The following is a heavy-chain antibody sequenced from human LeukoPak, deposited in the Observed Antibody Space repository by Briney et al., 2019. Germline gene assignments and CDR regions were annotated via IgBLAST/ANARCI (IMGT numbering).Heavy chain of an antibody. CDR2: IYTSGST. V-gene: IGHV4-4*09. D-gene: IGHD6-13*01. Sequence: PSETLSLTCTVPGGSISSYYWSWFRQPPGKGLGWVGYIYTSGSTNYNPSLKSRVTISVDTSKNQFSLKLSSVTAADTAVYYCARIIAAAGAFHIWGQGTMVTVSS. CDR3: ARIIAAAGAFHI. J-gene: IGHJ3*02. CDR1: GGSISSYY.